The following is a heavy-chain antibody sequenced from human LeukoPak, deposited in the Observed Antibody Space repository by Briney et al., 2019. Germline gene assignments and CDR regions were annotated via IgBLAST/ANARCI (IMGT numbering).Heavy chain of an antibody. CDR2: ISSGGHAI. J-gene: IGHJ5*02. Sequence: PGGSLRLSCAASGFIFKDYYMTWIRQAPGKGLEWLSYISSGGHAIYYADSVKGRFTISRDNAKNSLYLEMNSLRVEDTAIYYCAREGGTVGYSILFDPWGPGTLVTVSS. D-gene: IGHD5-12*01. V-gene: IGHV3-11*01. CDR1: GFIFKDYY. CDR3: AREGGTVGYSILFDP.